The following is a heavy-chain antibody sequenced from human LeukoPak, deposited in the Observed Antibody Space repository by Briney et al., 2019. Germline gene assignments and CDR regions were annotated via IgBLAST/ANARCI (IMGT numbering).Heavy chain of an antibody. CDR3: AKRNGYSSGWTDY. CDR1: GFTFSSYA. V-gene: IGHV3-23*01. J-gene: IGHJ4*02. CDR2: ISGSGGST. D-gene: IGHD6-19*01. Sequence: QPGVSLRLSCAASGFTFSSYAMSWVRQAPGKGLEWVSAISGSGGSTYYADSVKGRFTISRDNSKNTLYLQMNSLRAEDTAVYYCAKRNGYSSGWTDYWGQGTLVTVSS.